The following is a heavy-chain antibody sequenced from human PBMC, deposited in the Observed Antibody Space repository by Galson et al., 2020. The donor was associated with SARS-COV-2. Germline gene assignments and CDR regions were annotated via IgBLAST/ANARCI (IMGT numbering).Heavy chain of an antibody. CDR2: ISYDGSNK. Sequence: GGSLRLSCAASGFTFSSYAMHWVRQAPGKGLEWVAVISYDGSNKYYADSVKGQFTISRDNSKNTLYLQMNSLRAEDTAVYYCARDGSGSYSWFDPWGQGTLVTVSS. CDR3: ARDGSGSYSWFDP. J-gene: IGHJ5*02. CDR1: GFTFSSYA. D-gene: IGHD3-10*01. V-gene: IGHV3-30*04.